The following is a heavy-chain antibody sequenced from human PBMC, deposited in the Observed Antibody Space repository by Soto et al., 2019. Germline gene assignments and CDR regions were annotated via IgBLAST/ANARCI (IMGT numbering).Heavy chain of an antibody. Sequence: SETLSLTCTVSGGSISSGDYYWSWIRQPPGKGLEWIGYIYYSGSTYYNPSLKSRVTISVDTSKNQFSLKLSSVTAADTAVYYCARDRRWDILTGSVGYYGMDVWGQGTTVTVSS. J-gene: IGHJ6*02. CDR1: GGSISSGDYY. D-gene: IGHD3-9*01. CDR3: ARDRRWDILTGSVGYYGMDV. V-gene: IGHV4-30-4*01. CDR2: IYYSGST.